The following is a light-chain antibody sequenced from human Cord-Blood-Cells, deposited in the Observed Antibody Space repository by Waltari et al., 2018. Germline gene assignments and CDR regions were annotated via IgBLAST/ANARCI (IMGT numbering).Light chain of an antibody. J-gene: IGLJ2*01. CDR3: RVWDSSSDHVV. CDR2: YDS. Sequence: SYVLTQPPSVSVAPGKTTRITCGGNNIGSKSVHWYQQKPGQAPVLVIYYDSDRPSGIPERFSGSNSGNTATLTISRGEAGDDADYYCRVWDSSSDHVVFGGGTKLTVL. CDR1: NIGSKS. V-gene: IGLV3-21*04.